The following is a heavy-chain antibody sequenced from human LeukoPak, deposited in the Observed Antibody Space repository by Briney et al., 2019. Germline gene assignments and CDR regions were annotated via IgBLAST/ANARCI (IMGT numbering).Heavy chain of an antibody. CDR2: IYYSGST. Sequence: SETLSLTCTVSGGSISSGDYYWSWIRQPPGKGLEWIGYIYYSGSTNYNPSLKSRVTISVDTSKNQFSLKLSSVTAADTAVYYCARDWSDYYDSSGLGYWGQGTLVTVSS. D-gene: IGHD3-22*01. V-gene: IGHV4-61*08. CDR3: ARDWSDYYDSSGLGY. J-gene: IGHJ4*02. CDR1: GGSISSGDYY.